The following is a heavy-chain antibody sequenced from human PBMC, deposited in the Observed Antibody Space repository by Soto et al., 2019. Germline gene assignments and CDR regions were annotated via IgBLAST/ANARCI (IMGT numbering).Heavy chain of an antibody. Sequence: EVQLVESGGGLVKPGGSPRLSCAASGFTFSDYSMLWVRQAPGKGLEWLAFIGNSNNPTFYADSVRGRFTISGDNPKNSVYLQMNSLREEDTAVYFCAREEGYCNGGPCYRGAFDFWGQGTIVTVSS. J-gene: IGHJ3*01. D-gene: IGHD2-15*01. CDR2: IGNSNNPT. CDR1: GFTFSDYS. CDR3: AREEGYCNGGPCYRGAFDF. V-gene: IGHV3-21*02.